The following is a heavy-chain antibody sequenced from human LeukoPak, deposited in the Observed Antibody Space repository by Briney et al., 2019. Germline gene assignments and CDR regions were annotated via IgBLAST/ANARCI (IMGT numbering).Heavy chain of an antibody. J-gene: IGHJ4*02. D-gene: IGHD2-15*01. V-gene: IGHV3-23*01. CDR3: AKIRLEESATGY. Sequence: PGGSLSLSCAASGFSFSAYGMNWVRQAPGKGLEWVSAIGGSGATTYYADSVRGRFTISRDNSKNTMYLQMSSLRAEDTAVYYCAKIRLEESATGYWGQGTLVTVSS. CDR2: IGGSGATT. CDR1: GFSFSAYG.